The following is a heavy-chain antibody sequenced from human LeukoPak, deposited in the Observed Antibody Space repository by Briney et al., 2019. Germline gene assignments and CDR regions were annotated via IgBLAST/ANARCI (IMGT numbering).Heavy chain of an antibody. CDR1: GYTFTGYY. CDR2: INPNSGGT. J-gene: IGHJ3*02. V-gene: IGHV1-2*02. D-gene: IGHD3-22*01. Sequence: ASVKVSCKASGYTFTGYYMHWVRQAPGQGLEWMGWINPNSGGTNYAQKFQGRVTMTRDTSISTAYMELSRLRSDDTAVYYCARDSENGYYPSPGDAFDIWGQGTMVTVSS. CDR3: ARDSENGYYPSPGDAFDI.